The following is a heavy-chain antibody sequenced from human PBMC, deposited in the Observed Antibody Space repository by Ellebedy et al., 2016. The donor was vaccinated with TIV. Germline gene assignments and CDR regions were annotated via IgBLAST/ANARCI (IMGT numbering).Heavy chain of an antibody. V-gene: IGHV1-69*13. D-gene: IGHD2-15*01. CDR1: GGTFSSYA. J-gene: IGHJ5*02. Sequence: AASVKVSCKASGGTFSSYAISWVRQAPGQGLEWMGGIIPIFGTANYAQKFQGRVTFTADESTSTAYMELSSLRSEDTAVYYCARDRVVVVAAPKNKNWFDPWGQGTLVTVSS. CDR3: ARDRVVVVAAPKNKNWFDP. CDR2: IIPIFGTA.